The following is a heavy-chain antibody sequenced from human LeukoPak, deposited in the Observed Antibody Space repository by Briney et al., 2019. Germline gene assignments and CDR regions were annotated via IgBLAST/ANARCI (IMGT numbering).Heavy chain of an antibody. CDR2: IYTSGST. V-gene: IGHV4-4*07. CDR1: GGSISSYY. J-gene: IGHJ5*02. D-gene: IGHD3-9*01. Sequence: TSETLSLTCTVSGGSISSYYWSWIRQPAGKGLEWIGRIYTSGSTNYNPPLKSRVTMSVDTSKNQFSLKLSSVTAADTAVYYCARGAPSAYDILTGYYYNWFDPWGQGTLVTVSS. CDR3: ARGAPSAYDILTGYYYNWFDP.